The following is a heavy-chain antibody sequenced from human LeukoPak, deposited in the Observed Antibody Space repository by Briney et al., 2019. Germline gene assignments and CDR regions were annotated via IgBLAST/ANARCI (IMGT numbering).Heavy chain of an antibody. CDR3: GRDQGYYGMDV. Sequence: GGSLRLSCAASGFTFSSYGMHWVRQAPGKGLEWVAVIWYDGSNKYYADSVKGRFTISRDNSKNTLYLQMNSLRAEDTAVYYCGRDQGYYGMDVWGQGTTVTVSS. CDR2: IWYDGSNK. CDR1: GFTFSSYG. V-gene: IGHV3-33*01. J-gene: IGHJ6*02.